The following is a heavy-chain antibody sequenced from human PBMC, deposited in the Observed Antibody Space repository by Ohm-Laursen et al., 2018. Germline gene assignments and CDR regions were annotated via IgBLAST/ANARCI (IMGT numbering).Heavy chain of an antibody. CDR2: ISEDGSLI. V-gene: IGHV3-7*01. Sequence: SLRLSCTASGFIFSNYYISWVRQAPGKGLEWVANISEDGSLIYYLDSVKGRFTISRDNAKNSLYLQMNSLRAEDTAVYYCARGEYYYGSGSYYNPDYWGQGTLVTVSS. CDR1: GFIFSNYY. J-gene: IGHJ4*02. D-gene: IGHD3-10*01. CDR3: ARGEYYYGSGSYYNPDY.